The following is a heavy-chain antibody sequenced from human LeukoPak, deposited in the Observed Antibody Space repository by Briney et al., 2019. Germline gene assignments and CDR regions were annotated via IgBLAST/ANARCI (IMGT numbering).Heavy chain of an antibody. CDR2: INHSGST. CDR1: GGSFSGYY. D-gene: IGHD3-22*01. J-gene: IGHJ5*02. V-gene: IGHV4-34*01. Sequence: PSETLSLTCAVYGGSFSGYYWSWIRQPPGKGLEWIGEINHSGSTNYNPSLRSRVTISVDTSKNQFSLRLSSVTAADTAVYYCAREEYYYDSSGYSTWFEPWGQGTLVTVSS. CDR3: AREEYYYDSSGYSTWFEP.